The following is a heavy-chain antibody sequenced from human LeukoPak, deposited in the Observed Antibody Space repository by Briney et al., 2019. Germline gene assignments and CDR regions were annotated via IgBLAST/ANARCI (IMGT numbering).Heavy chain of an antibody. CDR1: GFTFSSYS. CDR2: ISSSSSYI. J-gene: IGHJ4*02. D-gene: IGHD1-7*01. Sequence: GGSLRLSCAASGFTFSSYSMNWVRQAPGKGLEWVSLISSSSSYIYHADSVKGRFTISRDNAKNSLYLQLNSLRAEDTAVYYCATGNYNRPFDYWGQGTLVTVSS. V-gene: IGHV3-21*01. CDR3: ATGNYNRPFDY.